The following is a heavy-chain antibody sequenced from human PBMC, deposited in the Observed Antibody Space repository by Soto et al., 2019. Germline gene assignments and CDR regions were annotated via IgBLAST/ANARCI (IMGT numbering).Heavy chain of an antibody. D-gene: IGHD2-2*01. CDR1: GGSFSGYY. J-gene: IGHJ3*02. CDR2: INHSGST. Sequence: SETLSLTCAVYGGSFSGYYWSWIRQPPGKGLEWIGEINHSGSTNYNPSLKSRVTISVDTSKNQFSLKLSSVTAADTAVYYCARGGRVADIVVVPAARTAFDIWGQGTMVTVSS. CDR3: ARGGRVADIVVVPAARTAFDI. V-gene: IGHV4-34*01.